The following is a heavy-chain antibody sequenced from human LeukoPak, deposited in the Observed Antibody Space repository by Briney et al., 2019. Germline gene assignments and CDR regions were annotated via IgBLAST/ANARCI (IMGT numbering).Heavy chain of an antibody. V-gene: IGHV4-34*01. CDR3: TSPWFDP. CDR2: INHSGST. J-gene: IGHJ5*02. Sequence: PSETLSLTCAVYGGSFSDYYWSWIRQSPGKGLEWIGEINHSGSTNYIPSLKSRVTISVDTSKNQFSLKLSSVTAADTAVYYCTSPWFDPWGQGTLVTVSS. CDR1: GGSFSDYY.